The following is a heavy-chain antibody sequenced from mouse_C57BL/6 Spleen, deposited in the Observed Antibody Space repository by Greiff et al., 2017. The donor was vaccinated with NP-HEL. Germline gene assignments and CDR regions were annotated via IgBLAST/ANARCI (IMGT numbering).Heavy chain of an antibody. V-gene: IGHV1-55*01. J-gene: IGHJ3*01. Sequence: VQLQQPGAELVKPGASVKMSCKASGYTFPSYWITWVKQRPGQGLEWIGDIYPGSGSTNYNEKFKSKATLTVDTSSSTAYMQLSSLTSEDSAVYYCARYDYYGSWFAYWGQGTLVTVSA. CDR1: GYTFPSYW. CDR2: IYPGSGST. CDR3: ARYDYYGSWFAY. D-gene: IGHD1-1*01.